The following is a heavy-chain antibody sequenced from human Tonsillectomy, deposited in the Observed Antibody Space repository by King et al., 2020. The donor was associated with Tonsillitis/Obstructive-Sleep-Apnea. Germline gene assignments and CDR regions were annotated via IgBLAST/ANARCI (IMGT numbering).Heavy chain of an antibody. Sequence: VQLVESGAEVKKPGASVKVSCTASGYTFTSYYMHWVRQAPGQGLEWMGIINPSGGSTSYAQKFQGRVTMTRDTSTSTVYMELSSLRSEDTAVYYCAREVATVTTFQYFQHWGQGTLVTVSS. CDR3: AREVATVTTFQYFQH. CDR2: INPSGGST. D-gene: IGHD4-17*01. J-gene: IGHJ1*01. V-gene: IGHV1-46*01. CDR1: GYTFTSYY.